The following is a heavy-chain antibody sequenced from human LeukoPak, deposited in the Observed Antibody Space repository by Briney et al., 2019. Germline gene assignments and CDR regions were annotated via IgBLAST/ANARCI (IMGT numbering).Heavy chain of an antibody. V-gene: IGHV3-48*04. J-gene: IGHJ6*03. D-gene: IGHD2-15*01. Sequence: GGSLRLSCAASGFTFSSFSRNGVRQAPGKGLEGLSYISVSSSTIYYADSVKGRFTISRDNAKNSLYLQMNSLRAEDTAVYYCARESLGYCSGSTCYYFYMDFWGKGTTVTVSS. CDR3: ARESLGYCSGSTCYYFYMDF. CDR2: ISVSSSTI. CDR1: GFTFSSFS.